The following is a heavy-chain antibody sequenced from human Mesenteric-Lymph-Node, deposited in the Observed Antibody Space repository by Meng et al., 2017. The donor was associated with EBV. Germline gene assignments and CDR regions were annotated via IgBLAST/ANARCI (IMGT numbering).Heavy chain of an antibody. Sequence: EVQLLESGGGLVQPGGRLRLPCAACGFTFSSYAMGWVRQAPGKGLEWVSAISGSGGSTFYADSVKGRLTISRDNSKNTLYVQVNSLRAEDTAVYYCAKDGTRFQYCSSTSCYFDYWGQGTMVTVSS. CDR1: GFTFSSYA. D-gene: IGHD2-2*01. V-gene: IGHV3-23*01. CDR2: ISGSGGST. J-gene: IGHJ4*02. CDR3: AKDGTRFQYCSSTSCYFDY.